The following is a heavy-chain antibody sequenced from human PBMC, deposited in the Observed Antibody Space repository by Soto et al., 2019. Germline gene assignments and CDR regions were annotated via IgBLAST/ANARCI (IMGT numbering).Heavy chain of an antibody. Sequence: QVQLVESGGGVVQPGRSLRLSCAASGFTFSSYGMHWVRQAPGKGLEWVAVISYDGSNKYYADSVKGRFTISRDNSKNTLYLQMNSLRAEDTAVYYCAKDQGPEVGDYYYYYGMDVWGQGTTVTVSS. CDR3: AKDQGPEVGDYYYYYGMDV. CDR2: ISYDGSNK. CDR1: GFTFSSYG. V-gene: IGHV3-30*18. J-gene: IGHJ6*02. D-gene: IGHD2-15*01.